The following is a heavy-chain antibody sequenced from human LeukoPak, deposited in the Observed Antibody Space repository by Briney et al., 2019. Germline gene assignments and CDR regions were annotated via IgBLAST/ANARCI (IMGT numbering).Heavy chain of an antibody. CDR3: ARDEPLTVLTFDY. CDR2: IIPIFGTA. D-gene: IGHD3-22*01. Sequence: ASVKVSCKASGGTFSSYAISWVRQAPGQGLEWMGGIIPIFGTANYAQKFQGRVTITTDESTSTAYMELSSLRSEDTAVYYCARDEPLTVLTFDYWGQGTLVTVSS. CDR1: GGTFSSYA. J-gene: IGHJ4*02. V-gene: IGHV1-69*05.